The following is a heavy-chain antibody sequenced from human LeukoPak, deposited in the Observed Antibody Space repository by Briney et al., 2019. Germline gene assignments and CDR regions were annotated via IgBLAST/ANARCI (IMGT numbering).Heavy chain of an antibody. CDR1: GYTFTGYY. Sequence: ASVKVSCKASGYTFTGYYMHWVRQAPGQGLEWMGWINPNSGGTNYAQKLQGRVTMTTDTSTSTAYMELRSLRSDDTAVYYCARDMGQYNWFDPWGQGTLVTVSS. CDR2: INPNSGGT. J-gene: IGHJ5*02. V-gene: IGHV1-2*02. D-gene: IGHD3-16*01. CDR3: ARDMGQYNWFDP.